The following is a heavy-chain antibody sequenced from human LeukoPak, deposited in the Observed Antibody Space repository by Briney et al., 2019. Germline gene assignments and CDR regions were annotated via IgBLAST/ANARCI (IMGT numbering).Heavy chain of an antibody. V-gene: IGHV4-4*09. D-gene: IGHD2-21*01. Sequence: PSETLSLTCTVSGGSISSYYWSWVRQSPGKGLEWIGYIFTSGWTDYNPSLKSRVTMSVDTSKNQLSMELRFLTAADTAVYYCATSHDVKTAPYDLWGQGTLVTVSS. CDR3: ATSHDVKTAPYDL. CDR1: GGSISSYY. J-gene: IGHJ5*02. CDR2: IFTSGWT.